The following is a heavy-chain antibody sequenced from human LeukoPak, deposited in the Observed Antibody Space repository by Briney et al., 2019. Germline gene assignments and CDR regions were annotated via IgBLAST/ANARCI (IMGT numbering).Heavy chain of an antibody. CDR2: IWSDGTNQ. V-gene: IGHV3-33*06. D-gene: IGHD4-11*01. Sequence: GGSLTLSCVASQFRFPFSHYGMHWVRQAPGRGLEWVALIWSDGTNQYYADSVKGRFTISRDNSKNTVYLQMNSLRAEDTAVYFCAKDAQRGFDYSNSLEYWGQGTLVTVSS. CDR1: QFRFPFSHYG. CDR3: AKDAQRGFDYSNSLEY. J-gene: IGHJ4*02.